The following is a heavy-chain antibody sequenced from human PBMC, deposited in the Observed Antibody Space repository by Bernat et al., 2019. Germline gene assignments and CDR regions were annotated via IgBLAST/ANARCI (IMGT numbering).Heavy chain of an antibody. Sequence: QVQLQQSGPGLVKPSQTLSLTCAISGDSVSTNNAAWHWIRHSPSRGLEWLGRTFYRSKWYNEYAASVRSRIAITPDTSKNQFSLQLNSVTPEDTAVYFCVRDWGSGYSLGSWGQGTLVTVSS. J-gene: IGHJ4*02. V-gene: IGHV6-1*01. D-gene: IGHD2-21*01. CDR3: VRDWGSGYSLGS. CDR1: GDSVSTNNAA. CDR2: TFYRSKWYN.